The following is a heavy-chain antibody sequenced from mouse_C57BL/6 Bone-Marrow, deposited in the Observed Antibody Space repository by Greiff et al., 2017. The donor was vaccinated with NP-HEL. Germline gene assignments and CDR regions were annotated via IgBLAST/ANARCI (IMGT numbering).Heavy chain of an antibody. V-gene: IGHV5-9-1*02. CDR1: GFTFSSYA. J-gene: IGHJ4*01. Sequence: EVQLVESGEGLVKPGGSLKLSCAASGFTFSSYAMSWVRQTPEKRLEWVAYISSGGDYIYYADTVKGRFTISRDTPRNTLYLQMSRLKSEDTAMYYCTRERFRDYDMDAMDYWGQGTSVTVSS. CDR3: TRERFRDYDMDAMDY. CDR2: ISSGGDYI. D-gene: IGHD2-4*01.